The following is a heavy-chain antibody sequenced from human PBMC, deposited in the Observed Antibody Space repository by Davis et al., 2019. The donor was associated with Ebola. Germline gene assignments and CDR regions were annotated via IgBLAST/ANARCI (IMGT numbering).Heavy chain of an antibody. CDR3: ARGDYDYVWGSYRYPGGWFDP. J-gene: IGHJ5*02. V-gene: IGHV4-34*01. Sequence: PSETLSLTCAVSGYSISSGYYWSWIRQPPGKGLEWIGEINHSGSTTYNPSLKSRVTISVDTSKNQFSLKLSSVTAADTAVYYCARGDYDYVWGSYRYPGGWFDPWGQGTLVTVSS. D-gene: IGHD3-16*02. CDR2: INHSGST. CDR1: GYSISSGYY.